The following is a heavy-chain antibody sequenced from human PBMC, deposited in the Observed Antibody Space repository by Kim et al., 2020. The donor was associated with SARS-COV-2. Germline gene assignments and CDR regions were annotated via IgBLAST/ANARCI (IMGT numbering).Heavy chain of an antibody. Sequence: GGSLRLSCAASGFTVSSNYMSWVRQAPGKGLEWVSVIYSGGSTYYADSVKGRFTISRDNSKNTLYLQMNSLRAEDTAVYYCARDQGGEKGVYWGQGTLVTVSS. D-gene: IGHD3-16*01. J-gene: IGHJ4*02. CDR2: IYSGGST. V-gene: IGHV3-53*01. CDR3: ARDQGGEKGVY. CDR1: GFTVSSNY.